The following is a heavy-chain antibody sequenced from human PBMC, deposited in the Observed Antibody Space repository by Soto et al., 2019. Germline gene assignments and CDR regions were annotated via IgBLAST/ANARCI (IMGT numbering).Heavy chain of an antibody. V-gene: IGHV3-23*01. CDR2: ISFSGAGT. Sequence: EVQLLESGGGLVQPGGSLRLSCAASGFTFNNYAMSWVRQAPGKGLEWVSAISFSGAGTYYADSVKGRFTISRDNSKNTLYLQMKSLRADDTAVYYCVEDVDDGLFDHWGQGTLVTVSS. CDR3: VEDVDDGLFDH. D-gene: IGHD5-12*01. CDR1: GFTFNNYA. J-gene: IGHJ4*02.